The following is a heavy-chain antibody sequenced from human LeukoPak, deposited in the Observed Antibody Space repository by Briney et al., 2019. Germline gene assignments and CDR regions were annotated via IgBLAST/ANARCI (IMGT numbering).Heavy chain of an antibody. CDR3: ARDRAVAGTADMDY. D-gene: IGHD6-19*01. CDR1: GFTFSDYY. CDR2: ISSSSSYT. V-gene: IGHV3-11*06. Sequence: SGGSLRLSCAASGFTFSDYYMSWIRQAPGKGLEWVSYISSSSSYTNYADSVKARFTISRDNAKNSLYLQMNSLRAEDTAVYYCARDRAVAGTADMDYWGQGTLVTVSS. J-gene: IGHJ4*02.